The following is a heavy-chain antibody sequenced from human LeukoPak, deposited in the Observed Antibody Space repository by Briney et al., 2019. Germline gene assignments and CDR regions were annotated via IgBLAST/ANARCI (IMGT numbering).Heavy chain of an antibody. CDR3: AKGSSGTYSRIYFDY. CDR2: ISASGDTT. J-gene: IGHJ4*02. CDR1: GFTFSSA. V-gene: IGHV3-23*01. D-gene: IGHD1-26*01. Sequence: PWGSLRLSCAASGFTFSSAMSWVRQAPGKGLDWVSVISASGDTTYYADSVKGRFTISRDNSKNTLYLQMNSLRAEDTALYYCAKGSSGTYSRIYFDYWGQGTLVTVSS.